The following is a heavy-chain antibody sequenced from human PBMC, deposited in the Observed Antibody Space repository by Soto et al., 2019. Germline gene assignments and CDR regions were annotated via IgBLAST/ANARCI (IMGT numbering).Heavy chain of an antibody. Sequence: SETLSLTCTVSGGSISSGGYYWSWIRQHPGKGLEWIGYIYYSGSTYYNPSLKSRVTISVDTSKNQFSLKLSSVTAADTAVYYCARETPSGSYSGFDYWGQGTLVTVSS. D-gene: IGHD1-26*01. J-gene: IGHJ4*02. CDR3: ARETPSGSYSGFDY. V-gene: IGHV4-31*03. CDR1: GGSISSGGYY. CDR2: IYYSGST.